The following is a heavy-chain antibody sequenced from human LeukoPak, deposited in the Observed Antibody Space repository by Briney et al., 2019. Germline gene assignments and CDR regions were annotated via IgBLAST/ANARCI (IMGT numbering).Heavy chain of an antibody. D-gene: IGHD6-6*01. CDR2: IYYSGST. V-gene: IGHV4-59*12. CDR3: ARERVGYSSSRAETNYYYYMDV. Sequence: SSETLSLTCTVSGGSISSYYWSWIRQPPGKGLEWIGYIYYSGSTNYNPSLKSRVTISVDTSKNQFSLKLSSVTAADTAVYYCARERVGYSSSRAETNYYYYMDVWGKGTTVTVSS. CDR1: GGSISSYY. J-gene: IGHJ6*03.